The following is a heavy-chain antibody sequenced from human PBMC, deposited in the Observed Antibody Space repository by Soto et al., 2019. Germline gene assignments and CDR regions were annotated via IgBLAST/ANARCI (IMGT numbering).Heavy chain of an antibody. D-gene: IGHD2-15*01. V-gene: IGHV3-66*01. CDR2: ISNRGDT. CDR3: AREPRYCRGGSCSITGDAYDI. Sequence: EVHLVESGGGLVQPGGSLRLSCTASGFIVSDTYVNWVRQAPGKGLEWVSVISNRGDTHYADSVRGRFSLSRDISDNTLHLQMNNLRVEDTAVYYCAREPRYCRGGSCSITGDAYDIWGQGTKVTVSS. J-gene: IGHJ3*02. CDR1: GFIVSDTY.